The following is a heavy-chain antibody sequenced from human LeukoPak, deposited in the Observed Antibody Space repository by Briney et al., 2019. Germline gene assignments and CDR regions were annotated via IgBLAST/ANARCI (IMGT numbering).Heavy chain of an antibody. D-gene: IGHD3-16*02. J-gene: IGHJ5*02. Sequence: SVKVSCKASGGTFSSYAISWVRQAPGQGLEWMGGINPIFGTANYAQKFQGRVTITADKSTSTAYMELSSLRSEDTAVYYCARESTFGGVIVLGEDLYWFDPWGQGTLVTVSS. CDR2: INPIFGTA. CDR3: ARESTFGGVIVLGEDLYWFDP. V-gene: IGHV1-69*06. CDR1: GGTFSSYA.